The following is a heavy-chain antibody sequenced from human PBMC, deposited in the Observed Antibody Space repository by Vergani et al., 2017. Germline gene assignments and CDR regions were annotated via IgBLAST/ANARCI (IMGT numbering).Heavy chain of an antibody. CDR1: GYSFFSTYY. V-gene: IGHV1-46*01. J-gene: IGHJ6*02. CDR3: ARXFPETTRLEGFDV. D-gene: IGHD1-1*01. Sequence: QVQLVQSGAEVKKPGASAKIPCKTSGYSFFSTYYIHWVRQAPGQGLGWMGIINPSRGSTNYAQQFQGRVTMTRDTSTSTVYMELSSLRSEDTAVYYCARXFPETTRLEGFDVWGQGTTVIVSS. CDR2: INPSRGST.